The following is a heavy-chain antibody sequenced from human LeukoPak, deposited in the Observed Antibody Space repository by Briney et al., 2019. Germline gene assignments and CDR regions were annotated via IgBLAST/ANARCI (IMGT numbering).Heavy chain of an antibody. D-gene: IGHD5-12*01. Sequence: TGGSLRLSCAASGLTFSSYAMSWVRQAPGKGLEWVSAISGSGGSTYYADSVKGRFTISRDNSKNTLYPQMNSLRAEDTAVYYCAKTLSGYARQYYFDYWGQGTLVTVSS. CDR2: ISGSGGST. CDR1: GLTFSSYA. V-gene: IGHV3-23*01. CDR3: AKTLSGYARQYYFDY. J-gene: IGHJ4*02.